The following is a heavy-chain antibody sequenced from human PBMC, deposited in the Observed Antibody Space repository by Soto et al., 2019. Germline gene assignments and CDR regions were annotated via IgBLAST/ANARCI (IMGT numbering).Heavy chain of an antibody. J-gene: IGHJ6*02. Sequence: AESLTLSCTASGVTFSSYLLSWVRQAPGKGLEWVGNIKGDGSEKRNVDSVMGRRTISRDNAENEEYLQIPSLRVEEKAIYYCGRNEDGNGVGAWGPGITVTVS. CDR3: GRNEDGNGVGA. V-gene: IGHV3-7*01. D-gene: IGHD4-17*01. CDR2: IKGDGSEK. CDR1: GVTFSSYL.